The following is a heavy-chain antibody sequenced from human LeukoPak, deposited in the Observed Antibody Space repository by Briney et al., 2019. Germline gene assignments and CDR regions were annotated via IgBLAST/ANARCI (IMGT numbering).Heavy chain of an antibody. CDR1: GFTFSSYE. J-gene: IGHJ4*02. V-gene: IGHV3-48*03. Sequence: GGALRLSCAASGFTFSSYEMNWVRQAPGKGLEWVSYISSSGSTIYYADSVKGRFTISRDNAKNSLYLQMNSLRAEDTGVYYCARGGLGGGLTGDDYWGQGTLVTVSS. CDR2: ISSSGSTI. CDR3: ARGGLGGGLTGDDY. D-gene: IGHD3-9*01.